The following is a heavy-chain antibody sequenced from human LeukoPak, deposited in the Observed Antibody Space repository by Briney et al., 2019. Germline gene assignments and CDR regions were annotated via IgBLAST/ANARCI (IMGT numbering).Heavy chain of an antibody. J-gene: IGHJ4*02. D-gene: IGHD6-13*01. V-gene: IGHV1-18*01. CDR2: ISAYSGVT. CDR3: ARGGLSTRWGLDY. Sequence: ASVKVSCKASGYIFNTNGINWVQQAPGQGLEWVAYISAYSGVTNSAQKFRDRVTMTTDTSTRTAYMELRSLTSDDSAVYYCARGGLSTRWGLDYWGQGTLVTVSS. CDR1: GYIFNTNG.